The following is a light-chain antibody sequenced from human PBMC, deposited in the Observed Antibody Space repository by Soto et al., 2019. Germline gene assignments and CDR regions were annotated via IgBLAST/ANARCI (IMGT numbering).Light chain of an antibody. Sequence: QPALTQPASVSGSPGQSITISCTGTSSDVGGYNYVSWHQQHPGKAPKLMIYEVGNRPSGVSTRFSGSKSGNTASLTISGLQAEDEADYYCSSYTSSSTRVFGTGTKLTVL. CDR3: SSYTSSSTRV. J-gene: IGLJ1*01. CDR2: EVG. CDR1: SSDVGGYNY. V-gene: IGLV2-14*01.